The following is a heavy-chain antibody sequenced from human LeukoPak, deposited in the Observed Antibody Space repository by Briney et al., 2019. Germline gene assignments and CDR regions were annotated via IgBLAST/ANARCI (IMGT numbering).Heavy chain of an antibody. D-gene: IGHD6-19*01. J-gene: IGHJ4*02. CDR3: ARSIRGYSSGWYYFDY. CDR2: INHSGST. V-gene: IGHV4-34*01. Sequence: SETLSLTCAVYGGSFSGYYWTWIRQPPGKGLEWIGEINHSGSTNYNPSLKSRVTISIDTSKNQFSVKLSSVTAADTAVYYCARSIRGYSSGWYYFDYWGQGTLITVSS. CDR1: GGSFSGYY.